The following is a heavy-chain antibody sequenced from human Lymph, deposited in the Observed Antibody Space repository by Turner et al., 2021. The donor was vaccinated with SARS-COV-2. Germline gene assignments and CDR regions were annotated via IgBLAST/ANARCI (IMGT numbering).Heavy chain of an antibody. V-gene: IGHV3-53*01. D-gene: IGHD6-13*01. CDR3: ARDLGTYGMDV. CDR2: IYSGGTT. J-gene: IGHJ6*02. CDR1: GIIVSRNY. Sequence: EVQLVEPGGVLIQPGGSLRLSCAASGIIVSRNYMNWVRPAPGKGLEWVSVIYSGGTTYYADSVKGRFTISRDNSKNTLYLQMNSLRVEDTAVYYCARDLGTYGMDVWGQGTTVTVSS.